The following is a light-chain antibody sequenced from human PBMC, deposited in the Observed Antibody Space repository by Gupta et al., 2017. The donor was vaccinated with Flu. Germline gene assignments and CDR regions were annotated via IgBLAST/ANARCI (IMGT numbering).Light chain of an antibody. J-gene: IGLJ3*02. V-gene: IGLV1-51*01. CDR2: DNY. CDR3: GTWDRLIPGVV. CDR1: SSNIGNNF. Sequence: KVTISCSGTSSNIGNNFVSWYQHLPGTVPKLLIYDNYKRPSEIPDRFAGSKSGTSATLDITGVQTGDEADYYCGTWDRLIPGVVFGGGTKLTVL.